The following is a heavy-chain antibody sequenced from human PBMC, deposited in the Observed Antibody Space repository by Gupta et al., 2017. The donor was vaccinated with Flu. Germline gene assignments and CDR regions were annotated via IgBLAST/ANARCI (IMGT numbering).Heavy chain of an antibody. Sequence: VRQAPGKGLEWVAVISYDGSNKDYADSVEGRFTISRDNSKNTLYLQMNSLRAEDTAVYYCARVLIGEWLLEYWGQGTLVTVAS. CDR3: ARVLIGEWLLEY. CDR2: ISYDGSNK. D-gene: IGHD5-18*01. V-gene: IGHV3-30-3*01. J-gene: IGHJ4*02.